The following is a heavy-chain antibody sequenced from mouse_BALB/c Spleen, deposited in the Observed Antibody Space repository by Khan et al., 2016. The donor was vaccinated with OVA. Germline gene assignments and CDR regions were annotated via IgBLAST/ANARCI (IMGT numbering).Heavy chain of an antibody. CDR2: IWSDGST. D-gene: IGHD2-10*01. J-gene: IGHJ4*01. Sequence: QVQLQQSGPGLVAPSQSLSITCTISGFSLTNYGVHWVRLPPGKGLEWLVVIWSDGSTTYNSALKSRLSISKDNSKSQVFLKMNSLQTDDTAMYVSARQPYNQYYVMDYWGQGTSVTVSS. CDR3: ARQPYNQYYVMDY. CDR1: GFSLTNYG. V-gene: IGHV2-6-1*01.